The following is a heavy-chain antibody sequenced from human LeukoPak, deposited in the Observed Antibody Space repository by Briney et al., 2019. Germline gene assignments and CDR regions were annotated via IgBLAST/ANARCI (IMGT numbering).Heavy chain of an antibody. V-gene: IGHV3-53*01. D-gene: IGHD3-10*01. CDR3: ARDSPYYYGSGL. CDR1: GLTVSTNY. Sequence: PGGSLRLSCAASGLTVSTNYMSWVRQAPGKGLEWVSVIYSGGSTYYADSVKGRFTISRDNSRNTLYLQMNGLRADDTAVYYCARDSPYYYGSGLWGQGTMVTVSS. J-gene: IGHJ3*01. CDR2: IYSGGST.